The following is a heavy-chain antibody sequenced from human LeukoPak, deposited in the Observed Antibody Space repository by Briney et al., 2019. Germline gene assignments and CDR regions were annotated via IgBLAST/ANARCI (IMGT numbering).Heavy chain of an antibody. J-gene: IGHJ5*02. Sequence: PGGSLSLSCAASGFIFSRYWMHWVRHSPGKGLVWVSRINEDGSTTTYADSVKGRFTISRDNAKNTLHLQMNSLRAEDTAVYYCARGVPPCFDPWGQGTLVTVSS. V-gene: IGHV3-74*03. CDR1: GFIFSRYW. D-gene: IGHD3-10*01. CDR3: ARGVPPCFDP. CDR2: INEDGSTT.